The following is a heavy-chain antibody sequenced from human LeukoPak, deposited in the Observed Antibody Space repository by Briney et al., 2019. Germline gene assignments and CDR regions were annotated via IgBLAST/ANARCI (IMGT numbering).Heavy chain of an antibody. D-gene: IGHD2-2*01. CDR1: GGSISSSSYY. J-gene: IGHJ3*02. V-gene: IGHV4-39*01. CDR2: IYYSGST. CDR3: ASCSSTSCRLNDAFDI. Sequence: SETLSLTCTVSGGSISSSSYYWGWIRQPPGKGLEWIGSIYYSGSTYYNPSLKSRVAISVDTSKNQFSLKLSSVTAAGTAVYYCASCSSTSCRLNDAFDIWGQGTMVTVSS.